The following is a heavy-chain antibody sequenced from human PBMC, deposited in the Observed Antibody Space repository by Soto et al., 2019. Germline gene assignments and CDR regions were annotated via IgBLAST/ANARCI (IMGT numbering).Heavy chain of an antibody. J-gene: IGHJ3*02. V-gene: IGHV1-69*01. D-gene: IGHD3-10*01. CDR2: TIPVFNTA. CDR1: GGTLSDHG. CDR3: ARGVYGSGNYYTGPSAFDI. Sequence: QVQLEQSGAEVKKPGSSVKVSCKASGGTLSDHGVAWLRQAPGQGLEWMGGTIPVFNTAKYAQKFQGRVTVSADEFTNIAYMELCSLRSEDTAFYFCARGVYGSGNYYTGPSAFDIWGQGTKVIVSS.